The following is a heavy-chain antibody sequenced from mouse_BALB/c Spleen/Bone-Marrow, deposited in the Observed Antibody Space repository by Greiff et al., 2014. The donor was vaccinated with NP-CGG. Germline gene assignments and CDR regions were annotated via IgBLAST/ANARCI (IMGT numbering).Heavy chain of an antibody. CDR2: INPYNGAT. V-gene: IGHV1S30*01. D-gene: IGHD1-1*02. J-gene: IGHJ4*01. CDR1: GYSFSGYY. CDR3: ARGGGSNTDYYAMDY. Sequence: EVQLQQSGPELVKVGASVKISCKASGYSFSGYYMHWVKQSHVKSLEWIGRINPYNGATTYNQNFKDKASLTVDKSSSTAYMELHSRTSEAAAVDYCARGGGSNTDYYAMDYWGQGTSVTVSS.